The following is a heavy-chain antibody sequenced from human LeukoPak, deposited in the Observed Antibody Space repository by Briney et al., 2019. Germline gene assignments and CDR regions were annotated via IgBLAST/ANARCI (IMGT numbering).Heavy chain of an antibody. D-gene: IGHD3-10*01. V-gene: IGHV4-31*03. CDR3: ARSISWPGRYFDY. CDR1: GGSINSGGYY. Sequence: PSETLSLTCTVSGGSINSGGYYWSWIRQHPGKGLEWIGYIYYSGTTYYNPSLKSRVTISIDTSKNQLSLKLYSVTAADTAVYYCARSISWPGRYFDYWGQGTLVTVSS. J-gene: IGHJ4*02. CDR2: IYYSGTT.